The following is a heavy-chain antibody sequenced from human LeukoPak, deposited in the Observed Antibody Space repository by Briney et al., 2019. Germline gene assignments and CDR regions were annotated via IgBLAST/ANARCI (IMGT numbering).Heavy chain of an antibody. J-gene: IGHJ5*02. V-gene: IGHV3-43*02. CDR2: ISGDGGST. Sequence: GGSLRLSCAASGFTFDDYARHWVRQAPGKGLEWVSLISGDGGSTYYADSVKGRFTISRDNSKNSLYLQMNSLRTEDTALYYCAKDMSPYYDSSGYRWFDPWGQGTLVTVSS. CDR3: AKDMSPYYDSSGYRWFDP. D-gene: IGHD3-22*01. CDR1: GFTFDDYA.